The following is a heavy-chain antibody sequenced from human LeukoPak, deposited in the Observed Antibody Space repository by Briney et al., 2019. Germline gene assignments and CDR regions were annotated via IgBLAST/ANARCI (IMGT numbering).Heavy chain of an antibody. CDR2: IYYSGST. D-gene: IGHD3-10*01. CDR3: AGLKIGGSGSYYFDY. V-gene: IGHV4-39*01. J-gene: IGHJ4*02. CDR1: GGSISSSSYY. Sequence: SETLSLTCTVSGGSISSSSYYWGWIRQPPGKGLEWIESIYYSGSTYYNPSLKSRVTISVDTSKNQFSLKLSSVTAADTAVYYCAGLKIGGSGSYYFDYWGQGTLVTVSS.